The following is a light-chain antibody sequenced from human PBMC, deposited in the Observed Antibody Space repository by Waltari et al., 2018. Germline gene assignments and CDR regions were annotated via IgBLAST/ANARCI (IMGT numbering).Light chain of an antibody. CDR1: QSISIY. J-gene: IGKJ1*01. CDR2: AAS. CDR3: QKSSSTPPWT. Sequence: DIQMTQSPSSLSASVGHRVTIPCRASQSISIYLNWYQQKPGKAPKLLIYAASSLQSGVPSRFSGSGSGTDFTLTISSLQPEDFATYYCQKSSSTPPWTFGQGTKVEIK. V-gene: IGKV1-39*01.